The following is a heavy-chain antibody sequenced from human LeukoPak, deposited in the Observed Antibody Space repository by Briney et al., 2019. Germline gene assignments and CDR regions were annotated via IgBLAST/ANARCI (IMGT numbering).Heavy chain of an antibody. CDR1: GGSISIGGYY. CDR3: ARGVTAAGPS. CDR2: IYYGGST. D-gene: IGHD6-13*01. J-gene: IGHJ5*02. V-gene: IGHV4-31*03. Sequence: PSETLSLTCTVSGGSISIGGYYWSWIRQHPGKGLEWIGHIYYGGSTYYNPSLKSRVTISADIPKTKFTLKLRSVTAADTAVYFCARGVTAAGPSWGQGPVVPVSS.